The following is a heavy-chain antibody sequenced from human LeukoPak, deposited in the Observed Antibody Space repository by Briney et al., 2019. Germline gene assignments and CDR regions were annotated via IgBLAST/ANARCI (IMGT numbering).Heavy chain of an antibody. D-gene: IGHD6-19*01. J-gene: IGHJ4*02. V-gene: IGHV4-39*07. CDR2: IYYSGST. Sequence: SETLSLTCTVSGGSISSSSYYWGWIRQPPGKGLEWIGSIYYSGSTYYNPSLKSRVTISVDTSKNQFSLKLSSVTAADTAVYYCARGRIMGYSSGWYWGQGTLVTVSS. CDR1: GGSISSSSYY. CDR3: ARGRIMGYSSGWY.